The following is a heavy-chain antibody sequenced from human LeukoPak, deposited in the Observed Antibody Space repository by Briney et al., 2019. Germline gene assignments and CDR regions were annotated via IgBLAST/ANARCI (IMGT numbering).Heavy chain of an antibody. V-gene: IGHV4-34*01. CDR1: GGSFSGYY. Sequence: SETLSLTCAAYGGSFSGYYWSWIRQPPGKGLEWIGEINHSGSTNYNPSLKSRVTISVDTSKNQFSLKLSSVTAADTAVYYCASAVGATDYFDYWGQGTLVTVSS. J-gene: IGHJ4*02. CDR3: ASAVGATDYFDY. D-gene: IGHD1-26*01. CDR2: INHSGST.